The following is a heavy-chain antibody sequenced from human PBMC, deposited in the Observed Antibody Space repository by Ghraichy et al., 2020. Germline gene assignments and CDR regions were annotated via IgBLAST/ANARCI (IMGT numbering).Heavy chain of an antibody. Sequence: GGSLRLSCVASGFIFSNNGMHWVRQAPGKGLEWVAHMRYDGTNNYYADSVKGRFTVSRDTSTNTLYLHMSSLRHEDKALYYCGKDYTWVIDFWGQGTMVTVSS. CDR1: GFIFSNNG. V-gene: IGHV3-30*02. CDR2: MRYDGTNN. D-gene: IGHD2-21*01. J-gene: IGHJ3*01. CDR3: GKDYTWVIDF.